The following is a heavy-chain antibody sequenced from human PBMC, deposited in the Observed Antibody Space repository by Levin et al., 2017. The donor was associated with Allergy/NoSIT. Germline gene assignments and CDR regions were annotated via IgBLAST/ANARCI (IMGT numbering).Heavy chain of an antibody. Sequence: EGSLRLSCAASGFTFSTYWMHWVRQAPGMGLVWVSRINSDGSTTNNADSVKGRFTISRDNAKNTLYLQMNSLRAEDTAVYYCARERGDYWGQGTLVTVSS. CDR2: INSDGSTT. CDR1: GFTFSTYW. V-gene: IGHV3-74*01. J-gene: IGHJ4*02. CDR3: ARERGDY.